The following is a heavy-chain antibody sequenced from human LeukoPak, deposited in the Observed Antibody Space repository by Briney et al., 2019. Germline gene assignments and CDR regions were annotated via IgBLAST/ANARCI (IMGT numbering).Heavy chain of an antibody. CDR2: IYTSGST. V-gene: IGHV4-4*07. Sequence: SETLSLTCTVSSGSISSYYWSWIRQPAGKGLEWIGHIYTSGSTNYNPSLKSRVTMSVDTSKNQFSLKLNSVTAADTAVYYCARDLVVPPYNWFDPWGQGTPVTVSS. CDR3: ARDLVVPPYNWFDP. J-gene: IGHJ5*02. CDR1: SGSISSYY. D-gene: IGHD2-2*01.